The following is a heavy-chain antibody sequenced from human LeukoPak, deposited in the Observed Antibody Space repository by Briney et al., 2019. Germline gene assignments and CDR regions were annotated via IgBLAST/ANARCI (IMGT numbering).Heavy chain of an antibody. CDR1: GFTFSSYW. V-gene: IGHV3-7*05. CDR3: VRGSSGTAVRGISWAWFDP. Sequence: GGSLRLSCAASGFTFSSYWMTWVRQAPGTGLQWVANIKPDGGEKYYVDSVKGRFTISRDNAKNSLYLEMNSLRPEDTAVYYCVRGSSGTAVRGISWAWFDPWGQGTLVTVSS. J-gene: IGHJ5*02. D-gene: IGHD3-10*01. CDR2: IKPDGGEK.